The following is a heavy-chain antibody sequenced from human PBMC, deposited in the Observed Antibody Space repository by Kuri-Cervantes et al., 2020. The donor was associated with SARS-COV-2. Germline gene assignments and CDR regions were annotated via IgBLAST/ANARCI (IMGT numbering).Heavy chain of an antibody. CDR2: IYYTGNT. D-gene: IGHD3-3*01. V-gene: IGHV4-39*01. CDR3: ARQYVLRHLEWSRETRSTYYMDV. J-gene: IGHJ6*03. Sequence: GSLRLSCTVSRGSISSSSYYWGWIRQPPGKGLEWIGSIYYTGNTYYNPSLNSRVTMSVDTSKNQFSLKVSSVTAADTAVYYCARQYVLRHLEWSRETRSTYYMDVWGKGTTVTVSS. CDR1: RGSISSSSYY.